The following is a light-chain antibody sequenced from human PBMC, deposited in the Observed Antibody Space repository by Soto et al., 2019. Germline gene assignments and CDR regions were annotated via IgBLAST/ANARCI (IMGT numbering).Light chain of an antibody. V-gene: IGLV2-14*03. J-gene: IGLJ1*01. CDR3: SSYTSSSTRV. CDR1: SSDVGDYSY. Sequence: QSALTQPASVSGSPGQSIAISCTGTSSDVGDYSYVSWYQQQPDKAPKLVIYDVSNRPSGVSNRFSGSKSVDTATLTISGLQAEDEADYYCSSYTSSSTRVFGTGTKVTVL. CDR2: DVS.